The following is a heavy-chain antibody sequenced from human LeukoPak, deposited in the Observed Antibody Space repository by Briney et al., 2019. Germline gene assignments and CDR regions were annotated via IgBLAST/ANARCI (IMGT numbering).Heavy chain of an antibody. J-gene: IGHJ4*02. V-gene: IGHV3-30*18. CDR2: ISYHGKNE. CDR3: AKDQLLFGVVIIPSIFDY. CDR1: GFSFSDYG. D-gene: IGHD3-3*01. Sequence: GRSLRLSCAASGFSFSDYGMHWVRQAPGKGPEWVAVISYHGKNEYYADSVKGRFTISRDNSKNTLYLQMNSLRAEDTAVYYCAKDQLLFGVVIIPSIFDYWGQGTLVTVSS.